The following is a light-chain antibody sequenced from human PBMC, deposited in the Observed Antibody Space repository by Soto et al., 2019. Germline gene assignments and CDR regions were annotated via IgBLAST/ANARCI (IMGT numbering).Light chain of an antibody. J-gene: IGKJ1*01. CDR3: QEYNSPLRT. CDR2: LAS. CDR1: QGISNY. V-gene: IGKV1-27*01. Sequence: DIPMTQSPSSLSASVGDRVTITCRASQGISNYLAWYQQKPGKVPKLLIYLASTLQSGVPSRFSGSGFGTDFTLTISSLQPEDVATYYCQEYNSPLRTFGQGTKVEIK.